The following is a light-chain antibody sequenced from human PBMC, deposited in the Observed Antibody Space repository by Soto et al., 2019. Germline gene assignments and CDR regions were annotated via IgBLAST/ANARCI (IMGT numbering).Light chain of an antibody. CDR2: EVS. CDR1: SSDIGYYDY. V-gene: IGLV2-14*01. Sequence: QSVLTQPASVSGSPGQSITISCTGTSSDIGYYDYVSWYQHHPGKAPKLMIYEVSNRPSGVSNRFSGSKSGNTASLTVSGLQAEDEADYYCSSYTTSSPWVFGGGTKLTVL. CDR3: SSYTTSSPWV. J-gene: IGLJ3*02.